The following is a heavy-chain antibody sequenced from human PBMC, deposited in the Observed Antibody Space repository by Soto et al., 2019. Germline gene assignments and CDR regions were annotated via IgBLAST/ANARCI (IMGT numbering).Heavy chain of an antibody. Sequence: GESLKISCKGSGYSFTSYWIGWVRQMPGKGLEWMGIIYPGDSDTRYSPSFQGQVTISADKSISTAYLQWSSLKASDTAMYYCARQGRITIFTNWFDPWGQGTLVTVSS. D-gene: IGHD3-9*01. V-gene: IGHV5-51*01. CDR2: IYPGDSDT. CDR1: GYSFTSYW. J-gene: IGHJ5*02. CDR3: ARQGRITIFTNWFDP.